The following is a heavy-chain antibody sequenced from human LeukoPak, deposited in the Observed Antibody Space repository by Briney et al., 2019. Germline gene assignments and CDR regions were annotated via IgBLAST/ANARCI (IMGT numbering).Heavy chain of an antibody. CDR3: ILAAAGPAY. Sequence: KSGGSLRPSCAASGFSFSSAWMTWVRQPPGKGLEWVGRIKGKTDGGAPDYAAPVKGRFTISRDHSEDILYLQMNGLNTEDTAVYYCILAAAGPAYWGQGALVTVSS. CDR2: IKGKTDGGAP. V-gene: IGHV3-15*01. CDR1: GFSFSSAW. D-gene: IGHD6-13*01. J-gene: IGHJ4*02.